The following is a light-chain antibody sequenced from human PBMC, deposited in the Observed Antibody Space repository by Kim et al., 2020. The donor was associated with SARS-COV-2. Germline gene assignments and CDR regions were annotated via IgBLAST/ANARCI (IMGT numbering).Light chain of an antibody. CDR2: YDN. CDR3: QAWDSNAWV. V-gene: IGLV3-1*01. CDR1: KLGNKF. J-gene: IGLJ3*02. Sequence: SYELTQPPSVSVSPRQTASITCSGDKLGNKFVYWYSQKPGHSPRVVIYYDNKRPSGIPERFSGSNSGNTATLTISGAQAMDEADYYCQAWDSNAWV.